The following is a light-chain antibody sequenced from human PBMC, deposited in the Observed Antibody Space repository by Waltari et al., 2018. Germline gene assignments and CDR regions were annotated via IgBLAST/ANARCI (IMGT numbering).Light chain of an antibody. CDR3: QQYKNWPPWT. CDR1: QSVSTN. V-gene: IGKV3-15*01. J-gene: IGKJ1*01. CDR2: GAS. Sequence: EIVMTQSPVTLTVSPGDSATLSCRASQSVSTNLAWYQQKPGQAPRLLIYGASTRATGFPARFSGSGSGTEFTLTISSLQSEDFAVYYCQQYKNWPPWTFGQGTKVEIK.